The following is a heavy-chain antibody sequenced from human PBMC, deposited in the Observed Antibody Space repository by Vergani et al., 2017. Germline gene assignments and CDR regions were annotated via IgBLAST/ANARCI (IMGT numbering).Heavy chain of an antibody. CDR3: ARERVVVATGYYYYYYMDV. D-gene: IGHD2-15*01. CDR2: IYHSGST. CDR1: GGSISSSNW. J-gene: IGHJ6*03. V-gene: IGHV4-4*02. Sequence: QVQLQESGPGLVKPSGTLSLTCAVSGGSISSSNWWSWVRQPPGKGLEWIGEIYHSGSTNYNPSLKSRVTISVDKSKNQFSLKLSSVTAADTAVYYCARERVVVATGYYYYYYMDVWGKGTTVTVSS.